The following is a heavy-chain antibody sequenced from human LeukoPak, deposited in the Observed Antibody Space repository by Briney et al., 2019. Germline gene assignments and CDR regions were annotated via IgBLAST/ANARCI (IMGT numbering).Heavy chain of an antibody. CDR1: GGSISSGSYY. CDR2: IYTSGST. CDR3: ARVGYSIY. J-gene: IGHJ4*02. Sequence: SETLSLTCTVSGGSISSGSYYWSWIRQPAGKGLEWIGRIYTSGSTNYNPSLRSRVTISVDTSKNQFSLKLSSVTAADTAVYYCARVGYSIYWRQGTLVTVSS. V-gene: IGHV4-61*02. D-gene: IGHD6-13*01.